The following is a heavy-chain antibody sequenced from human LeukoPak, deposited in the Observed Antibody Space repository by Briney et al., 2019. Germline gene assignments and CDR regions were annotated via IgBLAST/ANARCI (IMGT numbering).Heavy chain of an antibody. Sequence: GGSLRLSCAASGFTFSSYGMHWVRQAPGKGLEWVAFIRYDGSNKYYADSVKGRFTISRDNSKNTLYLQMNSLRAEDTAVYYCAKDSAPDIVVVPAAIHHYYYYYMDVWGKGTTVTVSS. J-gene: IGHJ6*03. D-gene: IGHD2-2*02. CDR2: IRYDGSNK. CDR1: GFTFSSYG. V-gene: IGHV3-30*02. CDR3: AKDSAPDIVVVPAAIHHYYYYYMDV.